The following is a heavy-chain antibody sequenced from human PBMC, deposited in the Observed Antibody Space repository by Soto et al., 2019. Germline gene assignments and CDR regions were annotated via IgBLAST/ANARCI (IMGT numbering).Heavy chain of an antibody. V-gene: IGHV1-18*01. Sequence: QVQLVQSGPEVKKPGASVKVSCKTSGYTFTSFGISWVRQAPGQGLEWMGWISTDKGKTNYAQKFQGRVTMTTDTPTGKAYMNLGSLSSEDPAVYSCPPLPRAFDHWAQGTLATAPS. CDR3: PPLPRAFDH. CDR2: ISTDKGKT. CDR1: GYTFTSFG. J-gene: IGHJ4*02.